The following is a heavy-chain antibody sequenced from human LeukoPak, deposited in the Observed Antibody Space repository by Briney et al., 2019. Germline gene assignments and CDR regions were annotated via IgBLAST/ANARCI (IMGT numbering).Heavy chain of an antibody. V-gene: IGHV3-23*01. CDR3: ARGGSYLSAFDI. D-gene: IGHD1-26*01. CDR2: ISGSGGST. J-gene: IGHJ3*02. CDR1: GFTFSSYA. Sequence: GGSLRLSCAASGFTFSSYAMSWVRQAPGKGLDWVSGISGSGGSTDHADSVKGRFTISRDNSKNTLYLQMNSLRAEDTAVYYCARGGSYLSAFDIWGQGTMVTVSS.